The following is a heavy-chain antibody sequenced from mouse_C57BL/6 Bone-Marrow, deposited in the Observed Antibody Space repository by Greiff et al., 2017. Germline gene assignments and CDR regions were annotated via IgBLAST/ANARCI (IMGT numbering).Heavy chain of an antibody. V-gene: IGHV1-64*01. D-gene: IGHD2-4*01. J-gene: IGHJ4*01. Sequence: QVQLKQPGAELVKPGASVKLSCKASGYTFTNYWMHWVKQRPGQGLDWIGMMHPNGGSPDYNEKFKSEATLSVDKSSRTAYRERSSLTSEDSAVYYCARSYDYDDYTMDYWGQGTSVTVAS. CDR1: GYTFTNYW. CDR3: ARSYDYDDYTMDY. CDR2: MHPNGGSP.